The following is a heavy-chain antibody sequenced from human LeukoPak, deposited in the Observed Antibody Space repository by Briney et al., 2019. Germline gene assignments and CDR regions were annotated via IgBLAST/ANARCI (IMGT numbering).Heavy chain of an antibody. V-gene: IGHV4-61*02. CDR3: ARDSTCGGPTGPEGFDS. CDR1: GGSISSGGYY. Sequence: SQTLSLTCTVSGGSISSGGYYWSWIRQPAGKRLEWIGRIYTSGNTNYNPSLKSRVTISVDTSKNQFSLKLSSVTATDTALYYCARDSTCGGPTGPEGFDSWGQGTLVTVSS. D-gene: IGHD3-16*01. J-gene: IGHJ5*01. CDR2: IYTSGNT.